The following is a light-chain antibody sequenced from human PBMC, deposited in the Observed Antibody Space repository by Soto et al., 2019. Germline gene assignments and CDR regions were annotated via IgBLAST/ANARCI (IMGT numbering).Light chain of an antibody. CDR2: DAS. J-gene: IGKJ1*01. CDR1: QSITKW. V-gene: IGKV1-5*01. Sequence: DIQMTKSPSTLSASVGDRVTITCRASQSITKWMAWYKQKPGKAPKIMIYDASSLESGVPSRFRGSRSGTEFTLTISSLQPDDFETYYCQQYHSYSWTFGQGTKVDIK. CDR3: QQYHSYSWT.